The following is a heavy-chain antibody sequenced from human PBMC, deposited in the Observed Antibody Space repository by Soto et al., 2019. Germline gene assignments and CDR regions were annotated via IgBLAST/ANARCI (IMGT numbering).Heavy chain of an antibody. CDR2: IVTGTGTT. Sequence: GGSLRLSCSASGFTFSSYSMSWVRLTPGKGLEWVSSIVTGTGTTNYADSVTGRFSISRDNSKNMLYLQMNSLGVEDTAVYYCAKDRQPDGIWTFDYWGRGTQVTVSS. CDR3: AKDRQPDGIWTFDY. V-gene: IGHV3-23*01. D-gene: IGHD2-15*01. J-gene: IGHJ4*02. CDR1: GFTFSSYS.